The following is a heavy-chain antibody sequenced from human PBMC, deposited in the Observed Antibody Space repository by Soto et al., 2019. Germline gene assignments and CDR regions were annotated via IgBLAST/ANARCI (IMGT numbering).Heavy chain of an antibody. CDR2: IWYDGSNK. D-gene: IGHD3-22*01. CDR1: GFTFSSYG. Sequence: GGSLRLSCAASGFTFSSYGMHWVRQAPGKGLEWVAVIWYDGSNKYYADSVKGRFTISRDNSKNTLYLQMNSLRAEDTAVYYCARDGGYYDSSGYYYYYYGMDVWGQGTTVTVSS. J-gene: IGHJ6*02. CDR3: ARDGGYYDSSGYYYYYYGMDV. V-gene: IGHV3-33*01.